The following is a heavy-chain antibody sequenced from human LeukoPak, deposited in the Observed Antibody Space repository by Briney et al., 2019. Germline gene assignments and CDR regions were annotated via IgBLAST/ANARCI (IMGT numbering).Heavy chain of an antibody. D-gene: IGHD3-22*01. CDR3: AKPHSYDSSGYYYRGADY. J-gene: IGHJ4*02. CDR1: GFTFTTYA. V-gene: IGHV3-23*01. Sequence: PGGSLRLSCAASGFTFTTYATSWVSQAPGKGLEWVSAISGSGGGTNYTDSVKGRPSISRDNSKNTLYLQMNSLRAEDTAVYYCAKPHSYDSSGYYYRGADYWGQGTLVTVSS. CDR2: ISGSGGGT.